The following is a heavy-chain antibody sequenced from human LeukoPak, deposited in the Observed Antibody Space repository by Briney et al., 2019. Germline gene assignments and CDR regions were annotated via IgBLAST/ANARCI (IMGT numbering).Heavy chain of an antibody. CDR2: IKDDGSHT. J-gene: IGHJ4*02. V-gene: IGHV3-74*01. Sequence: GGPLRPSCEASGFTLSSHWMHWVRQAPGKGLVWVSRIKDDGSHTNYADSVKGRFTISRDNAKNTLSLQMNSLRAEDTAVYYCARGSGIITGIDEWGQGTLVTVSS. D-gene: IGHD6-25*01. CDR1: GFTLSSHW. CDR3: ARGSGIITGIDE.